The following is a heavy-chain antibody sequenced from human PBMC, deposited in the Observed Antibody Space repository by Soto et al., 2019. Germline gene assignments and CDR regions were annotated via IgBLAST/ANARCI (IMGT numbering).Heavy chain of an antibody. CDR1: GYTFTGYA. J-gene: IGHJ5*02. D-gene: IGHD1-26*01. CDR3: ARTAHLGNWFDP. Sequence: ASVKVSCKASGYTFTGYAMHWVRQAPGQRLEWMGWINAGNGNTKYSQKFQGRVTITRDTSASTAYMELSSLRSEDTAVYYCARTAHLGNWFDPWGQGTLVTVSS. CDR2: INAGNGNT. V-gene: IGHV1-3*01.